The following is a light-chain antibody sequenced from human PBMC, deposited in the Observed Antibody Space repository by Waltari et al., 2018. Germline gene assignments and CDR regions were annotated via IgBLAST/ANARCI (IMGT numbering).Light chain of an antibody. V-gene: IGKV3-11*01. J-gene: IGKJ2*01. CDR1: QSVGTH. CDR3: QQRSSWTPHT. CDR2: DAS. Sequence: EIVLTQSPATLPLSPGETATLSCRASQSVGTHLAWYQQKPGQAPRLLIYDASNRATGIPARFRGSGSGTDFTLTISSLEAEDFAVYYCQQRSSWTPHTFGPGARLEIK.